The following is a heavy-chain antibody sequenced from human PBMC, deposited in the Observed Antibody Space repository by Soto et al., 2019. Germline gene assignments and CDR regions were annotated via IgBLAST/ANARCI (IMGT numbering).Heavy chain of an antibody. CDR2: IKQDGSEK. V-gene: IGHV3-7*01. CDR3: ARVEALFDWLSYFDY. Sequence: SGGSLRLSCAASGFTFSSYWMSWVRQAPGKGLEWVANIKQDGSEKYYVDSVKGRFTISRDNAKNSLYLQMNSLRAEDTAVYYCARVEALFDWLSYFDYWGQGTLVTVSS. J-gene: IGHJ4*02. D-gene: IGHD3-9*01. CDR1: GFTFSSYW.